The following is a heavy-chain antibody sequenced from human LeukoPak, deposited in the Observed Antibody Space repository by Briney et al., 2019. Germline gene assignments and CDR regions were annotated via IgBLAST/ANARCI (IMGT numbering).Heavy chain of an antibody. CDR2: INHSGGT. Sequence: SETLSLTCAVYGGSFSGYYWSWIRQPPGKGLEWIGEINHSGGTKYNPSLKSRVTISVDTSKNQFSLKPSSVTAADTAMYYCARVKDPGGYYYYYYMDVWGKGTTVTVSS. J-gene: IGHJ6*03. V-gene: IGHV4-34*01. CDR3: ARVKDPGGYYYYYYMDV. CDR1: GGSFSGYY. D-gene: IGHD3-16*01.